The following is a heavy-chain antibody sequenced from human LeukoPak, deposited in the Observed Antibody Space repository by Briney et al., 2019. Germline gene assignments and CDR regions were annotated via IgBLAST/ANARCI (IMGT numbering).Heavy chain of an antibody. V-gene: IGHV4-59*01. CDR3: ARFVVMEYYYYYGMDA. J-gene: IGHJ6*02. CDR2: SYYSGST. D-gene: IGHD3-22*01. CDR1: GGSFSGYY. Sequence: SETLSLTCAVYGGSFSGYYWSWIRQPPGKGREWIGYSYYSGSTNYNPSLTSRVTISVDTSKNQLSRKLNSVTAADTAVYYCARFVVMEYYYYYGMDAWGQGTTVTVSS.